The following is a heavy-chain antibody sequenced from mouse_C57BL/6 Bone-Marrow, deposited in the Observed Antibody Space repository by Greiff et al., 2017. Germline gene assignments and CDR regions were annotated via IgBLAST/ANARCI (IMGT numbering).Heavy chain of an antibody. V-gene: IGHV1-77*01. CDR1: GYTFTDYY. J-gene: IGHJ4*01. D-gene: IGHD1-1*01. CDR2: IGPGSGST. Sequence: QVQLQQSGAELVRPGTSVKVSCKASGYTFTDYYINWVKQRPGQGLEWIGKIGPGSGSTYYNEKFKGKATLTADKSSSTAYMQLSSLTSEDSAVYFCARAYYGSRTGAMDYWGQGTSVTVSS. CDR3: ARAYYGSRTGAMDY.